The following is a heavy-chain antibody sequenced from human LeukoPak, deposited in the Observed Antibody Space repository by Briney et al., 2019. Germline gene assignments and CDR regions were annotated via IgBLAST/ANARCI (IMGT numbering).Heavy chain of an antibody. V-gene: IGHV4-34*01. Sequence: PSETLSLTCAVYGGSFSGYYWSWIRQPPGKGRGWIGEIKHSGSTNYNPSLKSRVTISVDTSKNQFSLKLSSVTAADTAVYYCARGFRAAYYYDSSGYRLFWFDPWGQGTLVTVSS. CDR3: ARGFRAAYYYDSSGYRLFWFDP. CDR2: IKHSGST. D-gene: IGHD3-22*01. CDR1: GGSFSGYY. J-gene: IGHJ5*02.